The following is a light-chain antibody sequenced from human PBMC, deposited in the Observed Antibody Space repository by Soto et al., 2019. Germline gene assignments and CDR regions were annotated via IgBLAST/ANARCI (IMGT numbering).Light chain of an antibody. V-gene: IGKV3-15*01. Sequence: EIVMTQSPATLSVSPGERATLSCRASQSVSTNLVWYQQKPGQAPRLLIYAASVRPTGIPARFSGSGSGTEFTPTLRRLQSEGFGVNYCQQYDERPPNLSFGGGTKVDIK. CDR3: QQYDERPPNLS. CDR1: QSVSTN. J-gene: IGKJ4*01. CDR2: AAS.